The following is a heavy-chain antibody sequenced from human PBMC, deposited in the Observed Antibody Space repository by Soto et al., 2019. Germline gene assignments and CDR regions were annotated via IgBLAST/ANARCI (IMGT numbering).Heavy chain of an antibody. Sequence: ASVKVSCKASGYSFATYGFSWVRQAPGQGLECVGWISAHNGDTHYSQKFQGRVTLTTDTSANTGYMELRSLTSDDTAVYFCATEPIYYNDGSGYYPLGHWGQGTLVTVSS. CDR2: ISAHNGDT. V-gene: IGHV1-18*04. CDR1: GYSFATYG. J-gene: IGHJ4*02. D-gene: IGHD3-22*01. CDR3: ATEPIYYNDGSGYYPLGH.